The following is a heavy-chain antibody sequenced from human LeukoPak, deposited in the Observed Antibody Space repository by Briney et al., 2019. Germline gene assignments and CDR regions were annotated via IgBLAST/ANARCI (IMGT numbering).Heavy chain of an antibody. D-gene: IGHD2-2*01. Sequence: GGSLRLSCAASGFTFSSYGMHWVRQAPGKGLEWVAVISYDGSNKYYADSVKGRFTISRDNSKNTLYLQMNSLRAEDTAVYYCANWCTSCPFDYWGQGTLVTVSS. CDR3: ANWCTSCPFDY. V-gene: IGHV3-30*18. CDR2: ISYDGSNK. J-gene: IGHJ4*02. CDR1: GFTFSSYG.